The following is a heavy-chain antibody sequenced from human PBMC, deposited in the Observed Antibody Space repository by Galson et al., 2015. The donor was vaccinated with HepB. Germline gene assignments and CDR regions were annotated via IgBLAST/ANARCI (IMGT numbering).Heavy chain of an antibody. CDR2: ISSSSSYI. CDR1: GFTFSSYA. Sequence: SLRLSCAASGFTFSSYAMSWVRQAPGKGLEWVSAISSSSSYIYYADSVKGRFTISRDNAKNSLYLQMNNLRAEDTAVYYCARRGPRRDFWTYDAFDIWGQGTMVTVSS. D-gene: IGHD3/OR15-3a*01. V-gene: IGHV3-21*01. J-gene: IGHJ3*02. CDR3: ARRGPRRDFWTYDAFDI.